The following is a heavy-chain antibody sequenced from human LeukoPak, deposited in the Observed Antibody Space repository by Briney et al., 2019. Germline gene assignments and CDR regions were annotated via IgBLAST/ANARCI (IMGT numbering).Heavy chain of an antibody. Sequence: ASVKVSCKASGGTFSSYAISWVRQAPGQGLEWMGRIIPIFGIANYAQKFQGRVTITADKSTSTACMELSSLRSEDTAVYYCAREDRTVVVVAATYYYYYGMDVWGQGTTVTVSS. CDR1: GGTFSSYA. CDR3: AREDRTVVVVAATYYYYYGMDV. D-gene: IGHD2-15*01. J-gene: IGHJ6*02. CDR2: IIPIFGIA. V-gene: IGHV1-69*04.